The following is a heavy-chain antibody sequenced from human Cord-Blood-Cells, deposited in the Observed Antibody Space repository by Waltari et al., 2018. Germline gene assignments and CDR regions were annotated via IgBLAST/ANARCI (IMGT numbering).Heavy chain of an antibody. Sequence: QLQLQESGPGLLKPSETLSLTCTVSGGSISSSSYYWGWIRQPPGKGLEWIGSIHYSGSTYYNPSLKSRVTISVDTSKNQFSLKLSSVTAADTAVYYCARPSHKVSSYYYYGMDVWGQGTTVTVSS. V-gene: IGHV4-39*01. CDR1: GGSISSSSYY. CDR3: ARPSHKVSSYYYYGMDV. J-gene: IGHJ6*02. CDR2: IHYSGST.